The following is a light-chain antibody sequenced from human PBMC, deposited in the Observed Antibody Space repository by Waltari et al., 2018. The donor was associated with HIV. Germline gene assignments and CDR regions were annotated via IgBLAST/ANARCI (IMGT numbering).Light chain of an antibody. CDR2: EVS. Sequence: QSALTQPASVSGSPGQSITISCTGTSSDVGSYNLVSWYQQHPGKAPKLMIYEVSKRPSGVSNRFPGSMSGNTSSLTISGLQAEDEADYYCCSYAGSSTYVFGTGTKFTVL. CDR3: CSYAGSSTYV. CDR1: SSDVGSYNL. V-gene: IGLV2-23*02. J-gene: IGLJ1*01.